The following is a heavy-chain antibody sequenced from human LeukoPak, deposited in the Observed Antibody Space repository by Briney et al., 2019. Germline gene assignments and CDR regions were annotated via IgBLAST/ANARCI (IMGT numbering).Heavy chain of an antibody. J-gene: IGHJ4*02. D-gene: IGHD6-19*01. CDR1: GGSISSGSYY. CDR3: ARGPVAGNFDY. V-gene: IGHV4-61*02. CDR2: IYTSGST. Sequence: PSETLSLTCTVSGGSISSGSYYWRWIRQPAGTGLEWIGRIYTSGSTNYNPSLKSRVTTSVDTSKNQFSLKLSSVTAADTAVYYCARGPVAGNFDYWGQGTLVAVSS.